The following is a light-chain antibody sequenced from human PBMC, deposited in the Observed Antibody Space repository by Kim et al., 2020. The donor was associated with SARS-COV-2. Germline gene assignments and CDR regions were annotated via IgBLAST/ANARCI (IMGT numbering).Light chain of an antibody. CDR3: QQYNKWPLT. V-gene: IGKV3-15*01. Sequence: VSPGESVTLSCRASQSIGNNLAWYQQKPGQPPRLLVNGTSIRATGIPARFSGSGSGTEFTLTISSLQSEDFAVYSCQQYNKWPLTFGRGTKVDIK. CDR1: QSIGNN. J-gene: IGKJ4*01. CDR2: GTS.